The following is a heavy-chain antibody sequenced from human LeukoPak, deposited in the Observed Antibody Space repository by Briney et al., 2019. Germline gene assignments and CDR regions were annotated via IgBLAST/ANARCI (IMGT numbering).Heavy chain of an antibody. CDR2: INSDGSRT. V-gene: IGHV3-74*01. J-gene: IGHJ4*02. D-gene: IGHD6-13*01. Sequence: GGSLRLSCAASGFTLSTYWMHWVRQGPGKGLVWVSCINSDGSRTTYADSVKGRSTISRDNAKNTLYLQMNTLRVEDTAVYYCARGSWSAADTNIDYWGQGTLVTVSS. CDR1: GFTLSTYW. CDR3: ARGSWSAADTNIDY.